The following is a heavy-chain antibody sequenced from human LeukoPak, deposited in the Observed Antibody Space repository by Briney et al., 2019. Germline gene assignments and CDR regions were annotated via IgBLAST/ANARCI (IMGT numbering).Heavy chain of an antibody. CDR3: ARDLGNTGWYTFDY. V-gene: IGHV6-1*01. Sequence: SQTLSLTCDISGDSVSSNNGAWNWIRQSPSRGLEWLGRTYYRSKWYNDYAGSLNGRITISPDTSKNQFSLHLNSVTPEDTAGYYCARDLGNTGWYTFDYWGQGILVTVSS. J-gene: IGHJ4*02. CDR1: GDSVSSNNGA. D-gene: IGHD6-19*01. CDR2: TYYRSKWYN.